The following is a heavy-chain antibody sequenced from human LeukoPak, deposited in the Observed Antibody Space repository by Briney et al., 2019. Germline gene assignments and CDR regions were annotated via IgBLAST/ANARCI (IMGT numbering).Heavy chain of an antibody. CDR1: GFTFSSYW. D-gene: IGHD1-26*01. Sequence: GGSLRLSCAASGFTFSSYWMTCVRQAPGKGLEWVANIKQDGSEQSYVDSVKGRFTISRDNAKNSLYLQMSSLRAEDTAVYYCARRYSGTYRIDYWGQGTLVTVSS. CDR2: IKQDGSEQ. CDR3: ARRYSGTYRIDY. V-gene: IGHV3-7*01. J-gene: IGHJ4*02.